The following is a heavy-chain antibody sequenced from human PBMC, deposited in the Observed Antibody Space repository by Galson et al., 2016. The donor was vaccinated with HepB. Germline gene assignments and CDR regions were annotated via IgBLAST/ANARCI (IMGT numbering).Heavy chain of an antibody. Sequence: SETLSLTCTVSGGSITSDYWSWIRQPPGKGLEWIGYIYYSENTNYNPSLKSRVTISVDTSKNQFSLKLSSVTAADTAVYYCARVSYGMDVWGRGTTVTVSS. CDR2: IYYSENT. J-gene: IGHJ6*02. V-gene: IGHV4-59*01. CDR3: ARVSYGMDV. CDR1: GGSITSDY.